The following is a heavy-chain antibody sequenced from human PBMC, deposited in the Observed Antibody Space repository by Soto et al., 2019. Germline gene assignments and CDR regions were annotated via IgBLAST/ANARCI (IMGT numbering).Heavy chain of an antibody. Sequence: QEQLVQSGAEVKRPGASVKISCKASGYTFTNYYLHWVRQAPGQGLEWMGVINPSGGSASFAQKFQGRVTMTRDTSTSTVYMEVSSLRSEDTAVYYCARDLYDSASYRVNWFDPWGQGTLVTVSS. D-gene: IGHD3-10*01. V-gene: IGHV1-46*03. J-gene: IGHJ5*02. CDR2: INPSGGSA. CDR3: ARDLYDSASYRVNWFDP. CDR1: GYTFTNYY.